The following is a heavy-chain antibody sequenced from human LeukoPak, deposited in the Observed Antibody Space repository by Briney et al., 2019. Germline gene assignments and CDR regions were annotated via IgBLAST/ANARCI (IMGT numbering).Heavy chain of an antibody. CDR2: ISSSSSYI. CDR3: ARDFRGNAFDI. Sequence: GGSLRLSCAASGFTFSSYNMNWVRQAPGKGLEWVSSISSSSSYIYYADSVKGRFTISRDNAKNSLYLQMNSLRAEDTAVYYCARDFRGNAFDIWGQGTMVTASS. CDR1: GFTFSSYN. J-gene: IGHJ3*02. D-gene: IGHD3-16*01. V-gene: IGHV3-21*01.